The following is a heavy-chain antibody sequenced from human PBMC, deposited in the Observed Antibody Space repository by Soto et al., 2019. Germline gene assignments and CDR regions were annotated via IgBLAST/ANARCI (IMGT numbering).Heavy chain of an antibody. CDR3: ARETTKGHYGDPYWYFDL. D-gene: IGHD4-17*01. J-gene: IGHJ2*01. V-gene: IGHV4-31*03. CDR2: IHYTGRT. CDR1: GGSIISGGDC. Sequence: ASETLSLTCTVSGGSIISGGDCFIWIRQQPWSGLEWIGYIHYTGRTFYNPSLKSRVTISVDTSKNQFSLKVSSLTAADMAVYYCARETTKGHYGDPYWYFDLWGRGTLVTVSS.